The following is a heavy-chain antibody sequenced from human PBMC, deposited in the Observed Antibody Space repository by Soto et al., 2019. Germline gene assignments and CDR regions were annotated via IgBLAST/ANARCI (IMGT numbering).Heavy chain of an antibody. CDR1: GGSISSYY. D-gene: IGHD3-3*01. Sequence: QVQLQESGPGLVKPSETLSLTCTVSGGSISSYYWSWIRQPPGKGLEWIGYIYYSGSTNYNPSLKSRVTISVDTSKNQFSLKLSSVTAADTAVYYCARARSAMGWSFDIWGQGTMVTVSS. J-gene: IGHJ3*02. V-gene: IGHV4-59*01. CDR2: IYYSGST. CDR3: ARARSAMGWSFDI.